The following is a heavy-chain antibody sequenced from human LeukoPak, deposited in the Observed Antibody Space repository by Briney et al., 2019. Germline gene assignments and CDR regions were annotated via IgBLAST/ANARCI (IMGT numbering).Heavy chain of an antibody. Sequence: SETLSLTCTVSGGSISSSSYYWGWIRQPPGKGLEWIGSIYYSGSTYYNPSLKSRVTISVDTSKNQFSLKLSSVTAADTAVYYCARQQYDFWSGDYGPHGVDPSRQGTLVTVSS. CDR2: IYYSGST. V-gene: IGHV4-39*01. D-gene: IGHD3-3*01. CDR3: ARQQYDFWSGDYGPHGVDP. J-gene: IGHJ5*02. CDR1: GGSISSSSYY.